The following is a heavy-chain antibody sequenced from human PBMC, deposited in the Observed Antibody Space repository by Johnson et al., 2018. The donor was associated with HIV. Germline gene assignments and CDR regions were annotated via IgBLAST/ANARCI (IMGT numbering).Heavy chain of an antibody. CDR3: ARALSGSGYYPGAFDI. D-gene: IGHD3-22*01. CDR1: GFTFSSYG. J-gene: IGHJ3*02. V-gene: IGHV3-30*02. Sequence: QVQLVESGGGVVQPGGSLRLSCAASGFTFSSYGMHWVRQAPGKGLEWVAFIRYDGSNKYYADSVKGRFTISRDNSKNTLYLQMDSLRAEDTAVYHCARALSGSGYYPGAFDIWGQGTMVTVSS. CDR2: IRYDGSNK.